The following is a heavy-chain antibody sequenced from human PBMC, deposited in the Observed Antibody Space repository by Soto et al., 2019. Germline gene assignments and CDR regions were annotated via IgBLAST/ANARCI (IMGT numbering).Heavy chain of an antibody. D-gene: IGHD6-19*01. Sequence: QVQLVESGGGVVQPGRSLRLSCAASGFTFSSYGMHWVRQAPGKGLEWVAVIWYDGRNKYYAESVKGRFTISRDNSKHTLYLQMNRLRAEDTAVYYCARDSHVGSGWQLTADYWGQGTLVTVSS. CDR2: IWYDGRNK. J-gene: IGHJ4*02. CDR3: ARDSHVGSGWQLTADY. CDR1: GFTFSSYG. V-gene: IGHV3-33*01.